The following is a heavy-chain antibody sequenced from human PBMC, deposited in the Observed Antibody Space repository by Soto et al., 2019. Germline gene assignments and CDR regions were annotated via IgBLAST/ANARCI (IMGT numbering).Heavy chain of an antibody. CDR1: GVSVTNGDYY. J-gene: IGHJ5*02. V-gene: IGHV4-30-4*01. CDR2: IYYTETT. CDR3: ARQRRGGYWFDP. Sequence: SETLSLTCAVSGVSVTNGDYYWTWMRQSPGKGLEWIGNIYYTETTNYNPSLNSRLSISIDTSRNQFSLQLTSVTAADTAIYYCARQRRGGYWFDPWGQGTLITVSS.